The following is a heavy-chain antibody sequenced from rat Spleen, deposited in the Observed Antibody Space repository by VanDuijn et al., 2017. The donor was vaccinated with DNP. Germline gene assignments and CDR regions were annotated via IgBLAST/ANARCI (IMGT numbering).Heavy chain of an antibody. J-gene: IGHJ4*01. CDR3: ARLYYSSSYIQAMDV. V-gene: IGHV2-72*01. Sequence: QVQLEESGPGLMQPSETLSLTCTVSGFSLTSNGVGWVRQPLGKGLVWMGIIWAGGSTNYNSAVHSRLSITRDTSKSQVFLKMNSLQPEDTGTYYCARLYYSSSYIQAMDVWGQGTSVTVSS. CDR2: IWAGGST. CDR1: GFSLTSNG. D-gene: IGHD1-2*01.